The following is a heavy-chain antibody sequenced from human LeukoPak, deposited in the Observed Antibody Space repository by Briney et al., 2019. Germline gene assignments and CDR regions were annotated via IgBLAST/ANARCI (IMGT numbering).Heavy chain of an antibody. CDR3: ARGGSSGSTYWYFDL. CDR2: MNPNSGNT. Sequence: ASVTVSCKSSGYTFTSYDINWVRQATGQGLEWMGWMNPNSGNTGYAQKFQGRVTMTRNTSISTAYMELSSLRSEDTAVYYCARGGSSGSTYWYFDLWGRGTLVTVSS. J-gene: IGHJ2*01. CDR1: GYTFTSYD. V-gene: IGHV1-8*01. D-gene: IGHD3-22*01.